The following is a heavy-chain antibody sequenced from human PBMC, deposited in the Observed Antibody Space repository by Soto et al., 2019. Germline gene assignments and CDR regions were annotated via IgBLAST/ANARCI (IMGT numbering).Heavy chain of an antibody. J-gene: IGHJ6*02. CDR1: GYSFTSYW. Sequence: PAESLKISCKGSGYSFTSYWIGWVRQMPGKGLEWMAIIYPGDSDTRYSPSFQGQVTISADKSINTAYLQWSSLKDSDTAMYCCARDSSSPSFYYYGMDVWGQGTTV. CDR2: IYPGDSDT. CDR3: ARDSSSPSFYYYGMDV. V-gene: IGHV5-51*01. D-gene: IGHD6-13*01.